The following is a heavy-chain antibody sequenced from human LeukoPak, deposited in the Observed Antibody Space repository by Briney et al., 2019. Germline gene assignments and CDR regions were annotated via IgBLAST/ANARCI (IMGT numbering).Heavy chain of an antibody. CDR3: AGVLRQQRYNWFDP. V-gene: IGHV3-9*01. CDR1: GFTFDDYA. CDR2: ISWNSGSI. Sequence: PGGSLRLSCAASGFTFDDYAMHWVRQAPGKGLEWVSGISWNSGSIGYADSVKGRFTISRDNAKNSLYLQMNSLRAEDTAVYYCAGVLRQQRYNWFDPWGQGTLVTVSS. D-gene: IGHD1/OR15-1a*01. J-gene: IGHJ5*02.